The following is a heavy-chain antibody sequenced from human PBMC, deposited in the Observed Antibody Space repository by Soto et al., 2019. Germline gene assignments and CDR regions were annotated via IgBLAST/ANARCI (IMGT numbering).Heavy chain of an antibody. Sequence: QITLKESGPTLVKPTQTLTLTCTFSGFSLNTSGVGVGWIRQPPGKALEWLALIYWDDDKRYSPSLKSRLTITKDTSKNQVVLTMTNMDPVDTGTYYCAHWPYGDYPIVYWGQGTLVTVSS. CDR3: AHWPYGDYPIVY. CDR1: GFSLNTSGVG. CDR2: IYWDDDK. V-gene: IGHV2-5*02. D-gene: IGHD4-17*01. J-gene: IGHJ4*02.